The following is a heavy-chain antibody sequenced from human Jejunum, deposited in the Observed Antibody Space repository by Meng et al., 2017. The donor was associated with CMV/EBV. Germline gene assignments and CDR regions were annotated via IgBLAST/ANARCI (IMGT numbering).Heavy chain of an antibody. Sequence: ASGFSFSNNWMTWVRHIPGKGLQWVANMNEDGSEIFYVNSVKGRFTVSRDNAKDSIYLQMNSLRVEDSAVYYCARDQGRYTNYVYYWGQGTVVTVSS. CDR1: GFSFSNNW. D-gene: IGHD5-18*01. V-gene: IGHV3-7*01. CDR2: MNEDGSEI. CDR3: ARDQGRYTNYVYY. J-gene: IGHJ4*02.